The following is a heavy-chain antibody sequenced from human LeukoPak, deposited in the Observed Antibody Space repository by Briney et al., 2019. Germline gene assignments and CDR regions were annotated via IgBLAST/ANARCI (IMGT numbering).Heavy chain of an antibody. J-gene: IGHJ4*02. D-gene: IGHD5-18*01. CDR3: ARENPRIQLWFRGDYFNY. CDR1: GGSISSYY. Sequence: SETLSLTCTVSGGSISSYYWGWIRQPPGKGLEWIGYIYYSGSTNYNPSLKSRVTISVDTSKNQFSLKLSSVTAADTAVYYCARENPRIQLWFRGDYFNYWGQGTLVTVSS. V-gene: IGHV4-59*12. CDR2: IYYSGST.